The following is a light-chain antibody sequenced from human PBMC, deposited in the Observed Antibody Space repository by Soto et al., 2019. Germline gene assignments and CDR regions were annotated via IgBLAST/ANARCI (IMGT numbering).Light chain of an antibody. J-gene: IGKJ1*01. V-gene: IGKV3-15*01. CDR1: QSVSSN. CDR2: GAS. CDR3: QHYDNWPRT. Sequence: EIVMTQSPATLSVSPGERATLSCRASQSVSSNLAWYQQKPGQAPRLLIYGASTRATGIPARFSGRGSGTEFTLTISRLQSEDFAVYYCQHYDNWPRTVGQGTKVEIK.